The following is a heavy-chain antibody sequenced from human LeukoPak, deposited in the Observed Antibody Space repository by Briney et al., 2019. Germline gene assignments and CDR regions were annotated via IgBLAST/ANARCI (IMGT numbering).Heavy chain of an antibody. V-gene: IGHV3-11*04. CDR1: GFTFSDYY. CDR3: ASSVSDLDFDY. J-gene: IGHJ4*02. Sequence: GGSLRLSCAASGFTFSDYYMSWIRQAPGKGLEWVSYISSSGSTIYYADSVKGRFTISRDNSKNTLYLQMNSLRAEDTAVYYCASSVSDLDFDYWGQGTLVTVSS. CDR2: ISSSGSTI. D-gene: IGHD2-21*02.